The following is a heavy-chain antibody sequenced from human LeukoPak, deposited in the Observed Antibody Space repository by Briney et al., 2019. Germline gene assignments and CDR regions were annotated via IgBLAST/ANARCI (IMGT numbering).Heavy chain of an antibody. V-gene: IGHV3-7*01. D-gene: IGHD3-22*01. J-gene: IGHJ5*02. Sequence: GGSLRLSCAASGFTFSSYWMSWVRQAPGKGLEWVANIKQDGSEKYYVDSVKGRFTISRDNAKNSLYLQMNSLRAEDTAVYYCARVGVMIVVATNWFDPWGQGTLVTVSS. CDR2: IKQDGSEK. CDR3: ARVGVMIVVATNWFDP. CDR1: GFTFSSYW.